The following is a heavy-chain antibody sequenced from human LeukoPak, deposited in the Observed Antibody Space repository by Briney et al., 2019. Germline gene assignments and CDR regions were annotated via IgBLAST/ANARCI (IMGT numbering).Heavy chain of an antibody. Sequence: SETLSLTCTVSGGSISPFYWNWIRQPPGKGLEWIGYIYYTGGTSYSPSLNSRATISVDTSKNQISLKLNSVTAADTAVYYCARGLYGAAAGTHWGQGTQVTVSS. CDR2: IYYTGGT. CDR3: ARGLYGAAAGTH. D-gene: IGHD6-13*01. J-gene: IGHJ1*01. V-gene: IGHV4-59*12. CDR1: GGSISPFY.